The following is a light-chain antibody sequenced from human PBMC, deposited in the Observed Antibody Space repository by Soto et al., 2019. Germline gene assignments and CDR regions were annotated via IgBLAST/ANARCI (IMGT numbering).Light chain of an antibody. Sequence: DIQMTQSPSTLSASVGDRVTITCRASQSISSRLAWYQQKPGKAPKILVYDASRLESGVPSRFSGSGSGTEVTLTSRSLQPDDFATYYCQQYNSYSPWTCGQGTKVEIK. V-gene: IGKV1-5*01. CDR2: DAS. J-gene: IGKJ1*01. CDR3: QQYNSYSPWT. CDR1: QSISSR.